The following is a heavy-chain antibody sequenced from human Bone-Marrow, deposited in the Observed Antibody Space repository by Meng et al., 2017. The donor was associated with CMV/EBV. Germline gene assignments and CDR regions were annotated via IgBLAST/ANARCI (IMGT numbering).Heavy chain of an antibody. CDR1: GFTFSSYA. CDR3: ARGKYGDYLSTYFDY. V-gene: IGHV3-23*01. D-gene: IGHD4-17*01. CDR2: ISGSGGST. Sequence: GGSLRLSCAASGFTFSSYAMSWVRQAPGKGLEWVSAISGSGGSTYYADSVKGRFTISRDNSKNTLYLQMNSLRAEDTAVYYCARGKYGDYLSTYFDYWGQGTLVTVYS. J-gene: IGHJ4*02.